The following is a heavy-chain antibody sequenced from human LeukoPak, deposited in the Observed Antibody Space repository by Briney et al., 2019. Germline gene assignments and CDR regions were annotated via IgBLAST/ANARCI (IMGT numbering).Heavy chain of an antibody. J-gene: IGHJ4*02. CDR2: ISSSGTPI. V-gene: IGHV3-48*03. CDR1: GFTFSSYE. D-gene: IGHD2-21*01. CDR3: AREKTACGGDCYDS. Sequence: GGSLRLSCAASGFTFSSYEMNWVGQAPGKGLEWVSYISSSGTPIHYADSVKGRFTISRDNAKNSLFLQMNSLRAEDTAVYYCAREKTACGGDCYDSWGQGTLVTVSS.